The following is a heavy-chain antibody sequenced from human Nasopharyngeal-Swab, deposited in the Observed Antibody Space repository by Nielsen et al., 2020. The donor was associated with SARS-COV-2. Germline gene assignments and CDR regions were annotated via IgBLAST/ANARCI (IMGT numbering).Heavy chain of an antibody. CDR3: ARDWAGDDAFDI. J-gene: IGHJ3*02. D-gene: IGHD7-27*01. V-gene: IGHV4-31*11. Sequence: SETLSLTCVFSGGSISSGGYYWSWIRQHPGKGLEWIGYIYYSGSTYYNPSLKSRVTISVDTSKNQFSLKLSSVTAADTAVYYCARDWAGDDAFDIWGQGTMVTVSS. CDR2: IYYSGST. CDR1: GGSISSGGYY.